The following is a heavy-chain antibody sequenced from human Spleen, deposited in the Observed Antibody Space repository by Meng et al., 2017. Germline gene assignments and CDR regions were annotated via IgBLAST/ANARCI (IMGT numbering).Heavy chain of an antibody. Sequence: SETLSLTCTVSGGSISSGSYYWSWIRQPAGKGLEWIGRIYTSGSTNYNPSLKSRVTISVDTSKNQFSLKLSSMTAADTAVYYCARVDRLPTDAFDIWGQGTMVT. D-gene: IGHD3-16*01. CDR3: ARVDRLPTDAFDI. V-gene: IGHV4-61*02. J-gene: IGHJ3*02. CDR2: IYTSGST. CDR1: GGSISSGSYY.